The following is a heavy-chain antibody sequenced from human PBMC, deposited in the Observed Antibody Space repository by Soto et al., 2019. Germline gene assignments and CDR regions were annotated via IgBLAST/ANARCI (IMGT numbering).Heavy chain of an antibody. CDR1: GGSISSGGYS. D-gene: IGHD4-17*01. V-gene: IGHV4-30-2*01. CDR3: ARALTTVTTLDY. J-gene: IGHJ4*02. CDR2: IYHSGST. Sequence: QLQLQESGSGLVKPSQTLSLTCAVSGGSISSGGYSWSWIRQPPGKGLEWIGYIYHSGSTYYNPSLKGRVTIAVDRSKSQFSLKLSSVAAADTAVYYCARALTTVTTLDYWGQGTLVTVSS.